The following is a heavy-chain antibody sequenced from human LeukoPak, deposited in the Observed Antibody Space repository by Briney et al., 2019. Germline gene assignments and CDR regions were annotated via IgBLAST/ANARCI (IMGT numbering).Heavy chain of an antibody. CDR1: GFTFSSYA. CDR3: ARDRDIVVVSGMDV. D-gene: IGHD2-15*01. Sequence: GGSLRLSCAASGFTFSSYAMHWVRRAPGKGLEWVAVISYDGSNKYYADSVKGRFTISRDNSKNTLYLQMNSLRAEDTAVYYCARDRDIVVVSGMDVWGQGTTVTVSS. CDR2: ISYDGSNK. V-gene: IGHV3-30*04. J-gene: IGHJ6*02.